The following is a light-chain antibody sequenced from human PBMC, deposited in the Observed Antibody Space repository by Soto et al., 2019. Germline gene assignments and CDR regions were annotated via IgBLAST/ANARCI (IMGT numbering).Light chain of an antibody. CDR1: SSDVGGYDY. J-gene: IGLJ2*01. CDR3: SSYKSSFEVV. V-gene: IGLV2-14*03. Sequence: QSALTQPASVSGSPGQSITISCTGTSSDVGGYDYVSWYQQFPGKAPKLIISDVSNRPSGVAYRFSGSKSGNTASLTISGLQAEDEADYYCSSYKSSFEVVFGGGTKVTVL. CDR2: DVS.